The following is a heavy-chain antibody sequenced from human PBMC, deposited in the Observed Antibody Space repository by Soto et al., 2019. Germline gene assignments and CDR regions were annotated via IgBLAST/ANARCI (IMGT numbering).Heavy chain of an antibody. CDR2: IKRKSDGGTT. V-gene: IGHV3-15*01. J-gene: IGHJ4*02. Sequence: GGSLRLSCAASGFTFSNAWMIWVRQAPGKGLEWVGRIKRKSDGGTTDYAAPVKGRFTISRDDSANTLYLQINSLKIEDTAVYFCAVNDYLDYWGQGALVTVSS. CDR3: AVNDYLDY. CDR1: GFTFSNAW.